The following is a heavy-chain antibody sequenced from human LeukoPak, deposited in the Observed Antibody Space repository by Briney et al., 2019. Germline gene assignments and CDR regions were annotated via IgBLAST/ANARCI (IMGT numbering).Heavy chain of an antibody. D-gene: IGHD2-21*01. V-gene: IGHV4-34*01. CDR1: GGSFSGYY. Sequence: PSETLSLTCAVYGGSFSGYYWSWNRQPPGKGLEWIGEINHSGSTNYNPSLKSRVTISVDTSKNQFSLKLSSVTAADTAVYYCARGRVVLRDIRGGGGYMDVWGKGTTVTVSS. CDR3: ARGRVVLRDIRGGGGYMDV. J-gene: IGHJ6*03. CDR2: INHSGST.